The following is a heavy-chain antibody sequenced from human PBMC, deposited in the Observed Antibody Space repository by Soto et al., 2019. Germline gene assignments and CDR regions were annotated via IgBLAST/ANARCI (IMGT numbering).Heavy chain of an antibody. CDR2: IIPMFGLT. V-gene: IGHV1-69*01. Sequence: QLVQSGAEVRKPGSSVKVSCKASGGTFSRYAITWVRQAPGQGLEWMGGIIPMFGLTNYAQKFQGRVKITADDSATTAYRELSSLRSDDTAVYYCVPLQPSTIVGRPGMDVWGQGTTVNVSS. CDR1: GGTFSRYA. CDR3: VPLQPSTIVGRPGMDV. J-gene: IGHJ6*02. D-gene: IGHD1-26*01.